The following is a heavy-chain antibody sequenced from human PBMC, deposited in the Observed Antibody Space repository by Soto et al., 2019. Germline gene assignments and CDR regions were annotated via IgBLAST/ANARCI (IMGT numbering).Heavy chain of an antibody. Sequence: SETLSLTCTVSCGSISSYYWSWIRQPPGKGLEWIGYIYYSGSTNYNPSLKSRVTISVDTSKNQFSLKLSSVTAADTAVYYCARLLFGTANWFDPWGQGTLVTVSS. CDR3: ARLLFGTANWFDP. J-gene: IGHJ5*02. V-gene: IGHV4-59*01. CDR2: IYYSGST. D-gene: IGHD3-10*01. CDR1: CGSISSYY.